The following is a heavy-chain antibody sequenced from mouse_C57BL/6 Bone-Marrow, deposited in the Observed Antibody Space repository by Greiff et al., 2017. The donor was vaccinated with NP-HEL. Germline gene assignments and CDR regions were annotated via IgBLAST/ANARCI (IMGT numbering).Heavy chain of an antibody. Sequence: QVQLQQSGAELVRPGSSVKLSCKASGYTFTSYWMDWVKQRPGQGLEWIGNIYPSDSETHYNQKFKDKATLTVDKSSSTAYMQLSSLTSEDSAVYYCAYYYGSSPHDWGQGTTLTVSS. D-gene: IGHD1-1*01. V-gene: IGHV1-61*01. CDR3: AYYYGSSPHD. CDR1: GYTFTSYW. CDR2: IYPSDSET. J-gene: IGHJ2*01.